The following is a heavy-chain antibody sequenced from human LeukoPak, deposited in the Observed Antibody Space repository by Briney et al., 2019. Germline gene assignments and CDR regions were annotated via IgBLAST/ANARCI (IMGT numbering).Heavy chain of an antibody. CDR1: GFTFSSYG. CDR3: AKPSTGGGDYYQH. CDR2: MSSDGSNK. V-gene: IGHV3-30*18. J-gene: IGHJ1*01. D-gene: IGHD2-15*01. Sequence: GRSLRLSCAASGFTFSSYGMHWVRQAPGKGLEWVAVMSSDGSNKYDADSVKGRFAISRDNSKNTLFLQMNSLRAEDTAVYYCAKPSTGGGDYYQHWGQGTLVTVSS.